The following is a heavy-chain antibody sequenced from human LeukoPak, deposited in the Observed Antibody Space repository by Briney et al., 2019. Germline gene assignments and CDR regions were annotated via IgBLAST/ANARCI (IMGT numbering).Heavy chain of an antibody. D-gene: IGHD6-6*01. V-gene: IGHV4-59*11. J-gene: IGHJ5*02. Sequence: SETLSLTCTVSGGSISSHYWSWIRQPPGKGLEWIGYIYYSGSTNYNPSLKSPVTISVDTSKNQFSLKLSSVTAADTAVYYCASLEYSSSSWGQGTLVTVSS. CDR2: IYYSGST. CDR3: ASLEYSSSS. CDR1: GGSISSHY.